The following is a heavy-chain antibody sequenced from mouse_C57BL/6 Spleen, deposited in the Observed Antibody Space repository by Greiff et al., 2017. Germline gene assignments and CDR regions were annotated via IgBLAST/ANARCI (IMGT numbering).Heavy chain of an antibody. CDR3: ARGGSSSGFAY. CDR1: GYTFTSYW. V-gene: IGHV1-52*01. D-gene: IGHD1-1*02. J-gene: IGHJ3*01. Sequence: VQLQQPGAELVRPGSSVKLSCKASGYTFTSYWMHWVKQRPIQGLEWIGNIDPSDSETHYNQKFKDKATLTVDKSSSTAYMQLSSLTSEDSAVYYCARGGSSSGFAYWGQGTLVTVSA. CDR2: IDPSDSET.